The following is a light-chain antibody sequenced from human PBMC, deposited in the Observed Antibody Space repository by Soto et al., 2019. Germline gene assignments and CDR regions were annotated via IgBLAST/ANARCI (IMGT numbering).Light chain of an antibody. V-gene: IGKV3-20*01. Sequence: EVVLTQSPGTLSLSPGERATLSCRASQTMNSNYLAWYQHKPGQAHRLLIFGASRRATGIPDRFIGSGSGTDFTLTISRLEPEDIAVYYCQQSGGSLYTFGQGTKVEIK. CDR2: GAS. CDR3: QQSGGSLYT. J-gene: IGKJ2*01. CDR1: QTMNSNY.